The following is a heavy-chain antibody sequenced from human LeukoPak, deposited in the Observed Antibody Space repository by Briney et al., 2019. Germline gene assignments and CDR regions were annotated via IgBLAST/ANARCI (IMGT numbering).Heavy chain of an antibody. CDR3: ARDLLDYGDPGYGMDV. Sequence: ASVKVSCKASGYSFIDYYIHWVRQAPGQGLEWMGWVNPHSGGTKFAQKFQGRVTMTRDTSTSTVYMELSSLRSEDTAVYYCARDLLDYGDPGYGMDVWGQGTTVTVSS. CDR1: GYSFIDYY. J-gene: IGHJ6*02. D-gene: IGHD4-17*01. CDR2: VNPHSGGT. V-gene: IGHV1-2*02.